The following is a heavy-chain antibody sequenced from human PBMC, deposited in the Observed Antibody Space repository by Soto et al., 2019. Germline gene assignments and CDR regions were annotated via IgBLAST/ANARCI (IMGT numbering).Heavy chain of an antibody. V-gene: IGHV3-23*01. J-gene: IGHJ4*02. CDR1: GFTFSSFA. CDR3: AKGTAVTTGDMAY. D-gene: IGHD4-17*01. CDR2: LTGSGDST. Sequence: EVQLLESGGGLVQPGGSLRLSCAASGFTFSSFAMTWVRQAPGKGLEWVSSLTGSGDSTYYADSVKGRFTISRDNPKNTLYLQMNSLRADDTALYYCAKGTAVTTGDMAYWGQGTLVTVSS.